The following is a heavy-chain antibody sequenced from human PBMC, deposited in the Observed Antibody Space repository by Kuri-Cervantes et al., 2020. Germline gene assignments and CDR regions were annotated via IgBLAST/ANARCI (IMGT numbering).Heavy chain of an antibody. V-gene: IGHV1-46*01. CDR1: GYTFTSYY. D-gene: IGHD6-19*01. Sequence: ASVKVSCKASGYTFTSYYMHWVRQAPGQGLEWMGIINPSGGSTSYAQKFQGRVTMTRDTSTSTVYMELSSMRSEDTAVYYCARDCRWPVDAFDIWGQGTMVTVSS. CDR2: INPSGGST. CDR3: ARDCRWPVDAFDI. J-gene: IGHJ3*02.